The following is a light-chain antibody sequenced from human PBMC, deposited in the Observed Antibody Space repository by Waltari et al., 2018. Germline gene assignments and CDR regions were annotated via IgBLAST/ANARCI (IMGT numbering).Light chain of an antibody. J-gene: IGKJ4*01. V-gene: IGKV1-5*03. Sequence: DIQMTQSPSTLSASVGDGVTITCRASQSISSWLALYQQKPGKTPKPLIYKAASLESGVPSRFSGSGSGTEFTLTISSLQPDDFATYYCQQYNSYSLTFGGGTKVEIK. CDR2: KAA. CDR1: QSISSW. CDR3: QQYNSYSLT.